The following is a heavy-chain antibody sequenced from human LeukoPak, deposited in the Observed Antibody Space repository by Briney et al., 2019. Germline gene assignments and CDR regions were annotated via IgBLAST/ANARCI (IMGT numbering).Heavy chain of an antibody. CDR3: ARSIGGYCFDP. CDR2: INHSGST. CDR1: GGSFSDYY. D-gene: IGHD3-16*01. Sequence: SETLSLTCAVYGGSFSDYYWTWIRQPPGKGLEWIGEINHSGSTNYNPSLKSRVTISVDTSKNQFSLKLSSVTAADTAVYYCARSIGGYCFDPWGQGTLVTVSS. V-gene: IGHV4-34*01. J-gene: IGHJ5*02.